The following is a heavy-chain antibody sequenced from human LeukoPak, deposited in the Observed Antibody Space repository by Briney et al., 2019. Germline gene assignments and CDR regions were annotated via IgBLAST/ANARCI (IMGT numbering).Heavy chain of an antibody. CDR3: ARVGPINYYDSSGYPGDWFDP. CDR1: GGSISSYY. J-gene: IGHJ5*02. V-gene: IGHV4-59*08. D-gene: IGHD3-22*01. CDR2: IYYSGST. Sequence: SETLSLTCTVSGGSISSYYWSWIRQPPGKGLEWIGYIYYSGSTNYNPSLKSRVTISVDTSKNQFSLKLSSVTAADTAVYYCARVGPINYYDSSGYPGDWFDPWGQGTLVTVSS.